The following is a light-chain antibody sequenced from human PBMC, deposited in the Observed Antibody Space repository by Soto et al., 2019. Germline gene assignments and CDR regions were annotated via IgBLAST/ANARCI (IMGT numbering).Light chain of an antibody. CDR3: QQYNNWPLT. CDR2: GAS. CDR1: QSVSSN. J-gene: IGKJ5*01. V-gene: IGKV3D-15*01. Sequence: EIVITQSPATLSVSPGERATLSCRASQSVSSNLAWYQQKPGQSPRILIYGASTRATGIPARFSGSGSGTECTLTISSLQSEDFAVYYCQQYNNWPLTFGQGTRLEI.